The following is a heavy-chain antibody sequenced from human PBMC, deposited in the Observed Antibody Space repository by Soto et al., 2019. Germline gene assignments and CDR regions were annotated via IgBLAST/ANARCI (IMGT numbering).Heavy chain of an antibody. V-gene: IGHV1-24*01. Sequence: ASVKVSCKVSGYTLTELSMHWVRQAPGKGLEWMGGFDPEDGETIYAQKFQGRVTMTTDTSTGTAYMELRSLRSDDTAVYYCARVFRLLGYCSGGSCYRYFDYWGQGTLVTVSS. D-gene: IGHD2-15*01. CDR2: FDPEDGET. CDR1: GYTLTELS. J-gene: IGHJ4*02. CDR3: ARVFRLLGYCSGGSCYRYFDY.